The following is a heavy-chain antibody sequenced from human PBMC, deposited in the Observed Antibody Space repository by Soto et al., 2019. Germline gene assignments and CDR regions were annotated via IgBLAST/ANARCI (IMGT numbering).Heavy chain of an antibody. J-gene: IGHJ4*02. V-gene: IGHV1-18*04. D-gene: IGHD3-22*01. CDR2: ISAYNGNT. CDR3: ARDSPITTNYYFDY. CDR1: GYTFTSYG. Sequence: ASVKVSCQASGYTFTSYGISWVRQAPGQGLEWMGWISAYNGNTNYAQKLQGRVTMTTDTSTSTAYMELRSLRSDDTAVYYCARDSPITTNYYFDYWGQGTLVTVSS.